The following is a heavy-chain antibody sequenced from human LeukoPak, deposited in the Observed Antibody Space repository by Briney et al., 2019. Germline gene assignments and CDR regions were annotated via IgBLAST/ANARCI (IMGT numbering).Heavy chain of an antibody. J-gene: IGHJ4*02. CDR2: ISDSGNT. V-gene: IGHV4-39*01. CDR1: GGSISSRNYY. CDR3: ARGGKVLDYFDY. Sequence: PSETLSLTCTVSGGSISSRNYYWGWIRQPPGEGLEWIGKISDSGNTYYSPSLRSRVTISIDTSKNQFSLKLSSVTATDTAVYYCARGGKVLDYFDYWGQGTLVTVSS. D-gene: IGHD3-16*01.